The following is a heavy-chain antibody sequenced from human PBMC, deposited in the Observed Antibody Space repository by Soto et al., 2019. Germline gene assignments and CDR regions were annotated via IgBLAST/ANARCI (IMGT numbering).Heavy chain of an antibody. D-gene: IGHD2-21*02. CDR3: ARGWGGHFPS. Sequence: PSETLSLTCTVSVCSVSSYSYSWGWIRQSPGKGLEWIGTIYSSENTYYNPSPLSRVTISVDTSKNEFSLRLSSVTAADTAVYYCARGWGGHFPSWGQGTLVTVS. CDR1: VCSVSSYSYS. V-gene: IGHV4-39*01. J-gene: IGHJ5*02. CDR2: IYSSENT.